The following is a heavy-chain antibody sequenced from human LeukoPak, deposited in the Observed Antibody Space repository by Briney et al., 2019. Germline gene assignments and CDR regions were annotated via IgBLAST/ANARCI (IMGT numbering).Heavy chain of an antibody. CDR2: IYTSGST. CDR1: GGSISSYY. J-gene: IGHJ4*02. D-gene: IGHD6-19*01. V-gene: IGHV4-4*07. CDR3: ARHPRMSAVVPEGSPPAFDY. Sequence: SETLSLTCNVSGGSISSYYWSWIRQPAGKGLEWIGRIYTSGSTNYNPSLESRVTMSVDTSKNQFSLKLSSVTAADTAVYYCARHPRMSAVVPEGSPPAFDYWGQGTLVTVSS.